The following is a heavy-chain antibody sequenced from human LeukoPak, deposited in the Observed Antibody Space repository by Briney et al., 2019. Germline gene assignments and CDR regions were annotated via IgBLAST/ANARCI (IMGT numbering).Heavy chain of an antibody. J-gene: IGHJ3*02. CDR3: ARLYCSGGSCSVWDAFDI. Sequence: GGSLRLSCAASGFTFSSYGMHWVRQAPGKGLEWVAFIRYDGSNKYYADSVKGRFTISRDNAKNSLYLQMNSLRAEDTAVYYCARLYCSGGSCSVWDAFDIWGQGTMVTVSS. V-gene: IGHV3-30*02. CDR2: IRYDGSNK. CDR1: GFTFSSYG. D-gene: IGHD2-15*01.